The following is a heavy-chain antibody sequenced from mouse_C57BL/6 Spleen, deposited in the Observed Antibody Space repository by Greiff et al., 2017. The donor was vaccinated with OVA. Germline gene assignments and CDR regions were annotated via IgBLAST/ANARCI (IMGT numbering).Heavy chain of an antibody. Sequence: VQLQQSGAELVKPGASVKLSCTASGYNITDYYMHWVKQRPEQGLEWIGRIDPEDGETKYAPKFQGKATITADKSSNPSYMQLSSLTSEDTAVYYCAPRDDDGSSYEYFDYWGQGTTLTVSS. J-gene: IGHJ2*01. CDR2: IDPEDGET. D-gene: IGHD1-1*01. CDR3: APRDDDGSSYEYFDY. CDR1: GYNITDYY. V-gene: IGHV14-2*01.